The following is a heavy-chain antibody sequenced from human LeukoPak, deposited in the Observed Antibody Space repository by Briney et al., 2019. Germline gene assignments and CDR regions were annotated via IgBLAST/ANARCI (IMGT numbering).Heavy chain of an antibody. CDR2: IYYSGST. Sequence: SETLSLTCTVSGGSISSYYWSRIRQPPGKGLEWIGYIYYSGSTNYNPSLKSRVTISVDTSKNQFSLKLSSVTAADTAVYYCARGILIAAAGPGDAFDIWGQGTMVTVSS. CDR1: GGSISSYY. CDR3: ARGILIAAAGPGDAFDI. D-gene: IGHD6-13*01. J-gene: IGHJ3*02. V-gene: IGHV4-59*01.